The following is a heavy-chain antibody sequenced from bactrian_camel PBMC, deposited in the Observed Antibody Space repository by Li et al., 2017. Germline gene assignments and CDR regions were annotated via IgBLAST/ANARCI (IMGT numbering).Heavy chain of an antibody. J-gene: IGHJ6*01. D-gene: IGHD7*01. CDR2: IYTGLGRA. CDR3: AADIRLCSRVVGVGKLKAVVGY. Sequence: VQLVESGGGSVQAGGSLRLSCAASGYTYDTYCMGWFRQAPGKEREAVAAIYTGLGRAHYADSVLGRFTISKDNARKTVYLQMNNLKPEDTGMYYCAADIRLCSRVVGVGKLKAVVGYWGQGTQVT. V-gene: IGHV3-3*01. CDR1: GYTYDTYC.